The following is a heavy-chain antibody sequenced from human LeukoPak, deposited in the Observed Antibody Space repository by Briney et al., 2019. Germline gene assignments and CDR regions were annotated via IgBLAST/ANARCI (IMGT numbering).Heavy chain of an antibody. CDR1: GGSISSYY. D-gene: IGHD6-13*01. V-gene: IGHV4-59*01. J-gene: IGHJ1*01. Sequence: PSETLSLTCTLSGGSISSYYWSWIRQPPGKGLEWIGYIYYSGSTNYNPSLKSRVTISVDTSKNQFSLKLSSVTAADTAVYYCASHGIAAAGFAEYFQHWGQGTLVTVSS. CDR2: IYYSGST. CDR3: ASHGIAAAGFAEYFQH.